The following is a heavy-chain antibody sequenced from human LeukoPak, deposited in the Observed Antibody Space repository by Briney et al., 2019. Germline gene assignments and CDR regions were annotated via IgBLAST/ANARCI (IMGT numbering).Heavy chain of an antibody. CDR2: IYHSGST. J-gene: IGHJ4*02. CDR3: ARRITIFGVVVYFDY. V-gene: IGHV4-38-2*02. Sequence: SQTLSLTCTVSGGSISGYYWGWIRQPPGKGLEWIGSIYHSGSTYYNPSLKSRVTISVDTSKNQFSLKLSSVTAADTAVYYCARRITIFGVVVYFDYWGQGTLVTVSS. CDR1: GGSISGYY. D-gene: IGHD3-3*01.